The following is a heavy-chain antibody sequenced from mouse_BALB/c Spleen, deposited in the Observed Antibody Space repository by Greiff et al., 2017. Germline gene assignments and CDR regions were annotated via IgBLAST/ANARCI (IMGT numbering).Heavy chain of an antibody. CDR2: ISYDGSN. V-gene: IGHV3-6*02. D-gene: IGHD2-3*01. CDR1: GYSITSGYY. J-gene: IGHJ4*01. CDR3: ARDRDDGYYVYYAMDY. Sequence: VQLKESGPGLVKPSQSLSLTCSVTGYSITSGYYWNWIRQFPGNKLEWMGYISYDGSNNYNPSLKNRISITRDTSKNQFFLKLNSVTTEDTATYYCARDRDDGYYVYYAMDYWGQGTSVTVSS.